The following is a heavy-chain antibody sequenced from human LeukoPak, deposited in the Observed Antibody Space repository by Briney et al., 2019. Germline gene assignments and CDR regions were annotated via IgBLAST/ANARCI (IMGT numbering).Heavy chain of an antibody. V-gene: IGHV4-59*12. J-gene: IGHJ4*02. CDR3: ARETGLYYFDY. CDR2: IYYSGST. Sequence: SETLSLTYTVSDDSITSYYWNWIRQPPGKGLEGIGHIYYSGSTYYNPPLKSRVTISVDTSKNQFSLKLSSVTAADTAVYFCARETGLYYFDYWGQGTLVTVSS. D-gene: IGHD1-14*01. CDR1: DDSITSYY.